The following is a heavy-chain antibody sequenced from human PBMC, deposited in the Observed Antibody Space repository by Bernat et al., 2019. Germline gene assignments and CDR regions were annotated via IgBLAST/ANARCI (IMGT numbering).Heavy chain of an antibody. CDR2: TSYDGNYK. CDR1: GFTFSNYG. V-gene: IGHV3-30*03. Sequence: QVQLVESGGGVVLPGRSLTLSCATSGFTFSNYGIHWVRQAPGKGLEWVAFTSYDGNYKYYADAVKGRITIYRETSNNTVILQMNSLRGEDTAVYFCARDRTVGATAQDFWGQGTLVTISS. CDR3: ARDRTVGATAQDF. J-gene: IGHJ4*02. D-gene: IGHD1-26*01.